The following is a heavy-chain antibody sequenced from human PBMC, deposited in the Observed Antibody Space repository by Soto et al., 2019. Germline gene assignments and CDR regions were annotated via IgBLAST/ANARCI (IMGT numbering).Heavy chain of an antibody. J-gene: IGHJ6*02. CDR2: IFHIFNTA. D-gene: IGHD3-16*01. CDR1: GGTFSSYG. CDR3: AGGKHAWFGGVIVCMLV. V-gene: IGHV1-69*01. Sequence: EQLVQSGAEVKKPGSSVKVSCKASGGTFSSYGFSWVRQAPGQGLEWVGDIFHIFNTANYALNFQGRVTITADESTSTVYMDLSSLRSDDTAVYYCAGGKHAWFGGVIVCMLVGGQGTTVPVSS.